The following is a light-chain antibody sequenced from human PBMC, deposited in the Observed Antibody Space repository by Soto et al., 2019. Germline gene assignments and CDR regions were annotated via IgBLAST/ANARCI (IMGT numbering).Light chain of an antibody. J-gene: IGKJ2*03. V-gene: IGKV1-39*01. Sequence: DIQMTQSPSSLSASVGDRVTITCRASQSIASFLNWYQQKPGKAPNLLIYGAGSLQSGVSSRCSGSGSGRDFMLTISSLQPEDFATYYCQRAFTPPRGFGRGTKLVIK. CDR3: QRAFTPPRG. CDR1: QSIASF. CDR2: GAG.